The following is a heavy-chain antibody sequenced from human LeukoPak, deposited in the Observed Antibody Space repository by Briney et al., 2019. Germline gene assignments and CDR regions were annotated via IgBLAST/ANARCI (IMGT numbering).Heavy chain of an antibody. V-gene: IGHV4-61*01. CDR1: GGSVSSGSYY. CDR3: ARVRYSRGWYEDY. D-gene: IGHD6-19*01. CDR2: IYYSGST. J-gene: IGHJ4*02. Sequence: SSETLSLTCTVSGGSVSSGSYYWSWIRQPPGKGLEWIGYIYYSGSTKYNPSLKSRVTISVDTSKNQFSLKLSSVTAADTAVYYCARVRYSRGWYEDYWGQGTLVTVSS.